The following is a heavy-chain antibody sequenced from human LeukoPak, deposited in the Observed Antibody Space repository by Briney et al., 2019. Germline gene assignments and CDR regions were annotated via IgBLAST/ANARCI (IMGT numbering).Heavy chain of an antibody. V-gene: IGHV3-30*02. D-gene: IGHD4-17*01. J-gene: IGHJ3*02. Sequence: GGSLRLSCAASGFTFNNYGMHWVRQAPGKGLEWVAFIRYNGNNQYYADSVKGRFTISRDNAKNSLYLQMNSLRAEDTAVYYCAREVSADYGDYGCAFDIWGQGTMVTVSS. CDR3: AREVSADYGDYGCAFDI. CDR1: GFTFNNYG. CDR2: IRYNGNNQ.